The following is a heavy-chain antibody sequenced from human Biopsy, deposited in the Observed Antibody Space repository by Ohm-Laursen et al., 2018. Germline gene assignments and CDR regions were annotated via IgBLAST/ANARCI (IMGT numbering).Heavy chain of an antibody. V-gene: IGHV4-31*03. CDR3: ATFRASWDTTQGGDY. Sequence: TLSLTCTVSGVSISVDGYYWAWIRQLPGKGLDWIGYIYHSGTTYYNSSLKSRLTMSVDTSKNEFSLRLRSVTAADTAVYFCATFRASWDTTQGGDYWGQGTLVTVSS. J-gene: IGHJ4*02. CDR2: IYHSGTT. D-gene: IGHD1-26*01. CDR1: GVSISVDGYY.